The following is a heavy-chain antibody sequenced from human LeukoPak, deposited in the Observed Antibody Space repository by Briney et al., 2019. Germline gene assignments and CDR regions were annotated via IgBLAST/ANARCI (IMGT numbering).Heavy chain of an antibody. D-gene: IGHD3-10*01. CDR2: IYDSGST. J-gene: IGHJ6*03. Sequence: SETLSLTCTVSGGSISSGGYYWSWIRQHPGKGLEWVGYIYDSGSTYYDPSLKSRVTISVDTSKNQFSLKLSSVTAADAVVYYCATLPFPGVPSGAYYMDVWGKGTTVTVSS. CDR1: GGSISSGGYY. CDR3: ATLPFPGVPSGAYYMDV. V-gene: IGHV4-31*03.